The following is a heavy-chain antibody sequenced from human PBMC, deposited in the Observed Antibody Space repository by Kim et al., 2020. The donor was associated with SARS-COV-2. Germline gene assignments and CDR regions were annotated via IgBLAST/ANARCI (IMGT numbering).Heavy chain of an antibody. CDR2: IYSSRTT. J-gene: IGHJ4*02. CDR3: ASCGTFYPSLEY. Sequence: SETLSLTCTVSGASITNYFWSWVRQPPGKGLEWIGYIYSSRTTNYNPSPKSRVSTSVDTSKNQFSLKLSSVTAAATAVYFCASCGTFYPSLEYCGQGAL. CDR1: GASITNYF. V-gene: IGHV4-59*01.